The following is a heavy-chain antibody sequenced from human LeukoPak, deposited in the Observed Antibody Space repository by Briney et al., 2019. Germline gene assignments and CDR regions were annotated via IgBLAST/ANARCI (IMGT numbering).Heavy chain of an antibody. Sequence: PSETLSLTCTVSGGSISSYYWTWIRQPPGKGLEWIGCIYYSGGTNYNSSLKRRVTISVDTSKNQFSLKLSSVTAADTAVYYCARHSGYDTYYYDSSGRGGFDPWGQGTLVTVSS. CDR2: IYYSGGT. V-gene: IGHV4-59*08. CDR3: ARHSGYDTYYYDSSGRGGFDP. CDR1: GGSISSYY. J-gene: IGHJ5*02. D-gene: IGHD3-22*01.